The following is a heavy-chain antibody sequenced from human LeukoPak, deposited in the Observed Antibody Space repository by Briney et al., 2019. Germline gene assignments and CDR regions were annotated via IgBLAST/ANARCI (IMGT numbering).Heavy chain of an antibody. D-gene: IGHD2-2*01. Sequence: PGGSLRLSCPASGFTFSSYSMNWVRQAPGKGLEWVASVSSGSNYFYYRDSVKGRFSVSRDNGKNTLFLQMNDLRAEDTALYFCARDRGYCSSSRCNERIFDYWGQGTQVTVSS. V-gene: IGHV3-21*01. CDR1: GFTFSSYS. J-gene: IGHJ4*02. CDR3: ARDRGYCSSSRCNERIFDY. CDR2: VSSGSNYF.